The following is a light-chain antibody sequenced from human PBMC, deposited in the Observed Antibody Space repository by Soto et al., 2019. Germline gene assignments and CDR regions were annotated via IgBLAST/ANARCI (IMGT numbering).Light chain of an antibody. Sequence: DIQMTQSPSTLSASVGDRVTITCRASQSISSWLAWYQQKPGKAPKLLIYKASSLESGVPPRFSGSGSGTEFTLTISSLQPDDVATYYCQQYNTYSWTVGQGTKVEIK. CDR3: QQYNTYSWT. J-gene: IGKJ1*01. V-gene: IGKV1-5*03. CDR2: KAS. CDR1: QSISSW.